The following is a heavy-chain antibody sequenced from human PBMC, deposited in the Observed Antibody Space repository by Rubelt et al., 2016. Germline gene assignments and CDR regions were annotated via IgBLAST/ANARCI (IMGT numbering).Heavy chain of an antibody. CDR1: GFSHSTSGVG. CDR3: AHSTSSADYYYYYYMDV. J-gene: IGHJ6*03. V-gene: IGHV2-5*01. CDR2: IYWNDDK. Sequence: QITLKESGPTLVKPTQTLTLKCTFSGFSHSTSGVGVGWISKPTGKALEWLALIYWNDDKSYNPSLKRSVTNNKDNSKNQLVLTMTNMDPVDTATYYCAHSTSSADYYYYYYMDVWGKGTTVTVSS.